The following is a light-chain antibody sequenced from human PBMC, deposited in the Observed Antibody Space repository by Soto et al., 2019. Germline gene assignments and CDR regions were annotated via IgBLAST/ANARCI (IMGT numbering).Light chain of an antibody. V-gene: IGKV3-11*01. CDR2: DAS. J-gene: IGKJ3*01. CDR1: QSVSSD. Sequence: EIVLTQSPATLSLSPGERATLSCRASQSVSSDLAWYQQKPGQAPRLLIYDASNRATGIPDRFSGSGSGKDFTLTIIRLDPEDFAVYYCQQRSNWPLTFCPWTKVDIK. CDR3: QQRSNWPLT.